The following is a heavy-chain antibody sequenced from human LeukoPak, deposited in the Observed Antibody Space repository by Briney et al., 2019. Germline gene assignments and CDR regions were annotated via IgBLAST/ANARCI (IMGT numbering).Heavy chain of an antibody. CDR3: ARGFQTLGIGAFDI. CDR2: ISAYNGNT. J-gene: IGHJ3*02. V-gene: IGHV1-18*01. CDR1: GYTFTSYG. Sequence: ASVKVSCKASGYTFTSYGISWVRQAPGQGLEWMGWISAYNGNTNYEQKLQARVTMIRNTSISTTYMELSSLRSEDTAIYYCARGFQTLGIGAFDIWGQGTLVTVS. D-gene: IGHD7-27*01.